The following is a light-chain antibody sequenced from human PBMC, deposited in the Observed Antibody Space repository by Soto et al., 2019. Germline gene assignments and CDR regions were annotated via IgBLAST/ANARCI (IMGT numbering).Light chain of an antibody. CDR1: SSDVGGYNY. V-gene: IGLV2-14*01. J-gene: IGLJ2*01. Sequence: QSALTQPASVSGSPGQSITISCTGTSSDVGGYNYVSWYQQHPGKAPKLMISEVSNRPSGVSNRFSGSKSGNTASLTISGLQAEDEADYYCSSYTSSSPLVFGGGTKLPVL. CDR2: EVS. CDR3: SSYTSSSPLV.